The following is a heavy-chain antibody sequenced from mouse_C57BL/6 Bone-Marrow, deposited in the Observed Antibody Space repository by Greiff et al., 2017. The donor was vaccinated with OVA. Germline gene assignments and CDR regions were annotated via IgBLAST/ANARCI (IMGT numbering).Heavy chain of an antibody. Sequence: EVQVVESGGDLVKPGGSLKLSCAASGFTFSSYGMSWVRQTPDKRLEWVATISSGGSYTYYPDSVKGRFTISRDNAKNTLYLQMSSLKSEDTAMYYCARHLLKSLYYAMDYWGQGTSVTVSS. CDR1: GFTFSSYG. D-gene: IGHD1-3*01. V-gene: IGHV5-6*01. CDR3: ARHLLKSLYYAMDY. CDR2: ISSGGSYT. J-gene: IGHJ4*01.